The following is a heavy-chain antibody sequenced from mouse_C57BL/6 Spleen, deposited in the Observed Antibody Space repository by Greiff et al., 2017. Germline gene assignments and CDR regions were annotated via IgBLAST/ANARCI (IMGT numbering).Heavy chain of an antibody. CDR2: IDPSDSET. Sequence: QVQLQQPGAELVRPGSSVKLSCKASGYTFTSYWMHWVKQRPIQGLEWIGNIDPSDSETHYNQKFKDKATLTVDKSSSTAYMQLTSLTSEDSAVYYCARSGYYYGSPFDYWGQGTTLTVSS. CDR3: ARSGYYYGSPFDY. J-gene: IGHJ2*01. D-gene: IGHD1-1*01. CDR1: GYTFTSYW. V-gene: IGHV1-52*01.